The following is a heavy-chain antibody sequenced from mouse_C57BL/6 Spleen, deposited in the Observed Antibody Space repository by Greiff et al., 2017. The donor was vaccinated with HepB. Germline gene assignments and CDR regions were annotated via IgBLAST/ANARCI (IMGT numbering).Heavy chain of an antibody. D-gene: IGHD2-5*01. CDR2: IFPGSGST. CDR1: GYTFTDYY. Sequence: QVQLKESGPELVKPGASVKISCKASGYTFTDYYINWVKQRPGQGLEWIGWIFPGSGSTYYNEKFKGKATLTVDKSSSTAYMLLSSLTSEDSAVYFCARSTYYSNTRYFDVWGTGTTVTVSS. V-gene: IGHV1-75*01. J-gene: IGHJ1*03. CDR3: ARSTYYSNTRYFDV.